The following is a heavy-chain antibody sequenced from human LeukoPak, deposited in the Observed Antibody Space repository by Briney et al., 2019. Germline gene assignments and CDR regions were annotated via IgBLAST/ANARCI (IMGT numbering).Heavy chain of an antibody. CDR3: ARVVKQVVVRFDY. CDR2: IYVTGST. CDR1: GGAITNDGYY. Sequence: PSQTLSLTCTVSGGAITNDGYYWTWIRQHPGKGLEWIAYIYVTGSTYYNPSLQSRVTMSLDTSKKQFSLELKSVTAEDTAVYYCARVVKQVVVRFDYWGQGTLVTVSS. J-gene: IGHJ4*02. D-gene: IGHD2-15*01. V-gene: IGHV4-31*03.